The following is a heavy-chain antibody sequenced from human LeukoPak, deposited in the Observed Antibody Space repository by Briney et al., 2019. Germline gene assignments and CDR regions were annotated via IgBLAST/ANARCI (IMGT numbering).Heavy chain of an antibody. J-gene: IGHJ4*02. CDR2: INHSGST. D-gene: IGHD3-10*01. CDR3: ARGLWF. Sequence: PSETLSLTCAVYGGSFSGYYWSWIRQPPGKGLEWIGEINHSGSTNYNPSLKSRVTISVDTSKNQFSLKLSSVTAADTAVYYCARGLWFGGQGTLVTVSS. CDR1: GGSFSGYY. V-gene: IGHV4-34*01.